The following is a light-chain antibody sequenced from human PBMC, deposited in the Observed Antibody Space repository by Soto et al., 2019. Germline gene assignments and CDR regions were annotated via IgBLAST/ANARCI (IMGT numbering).Light chain of an antibody. J-gene: IGKJ1*01. CDR3: QQYNTYAWT. Sequence: DIQMTQSPSTLSASIGDRVTITCRASQSISTWLAWYQQKPGKAPKLLIFKASSLQSGFQSRVSGTGSVTEFILTINSLQPDDFATYYCQQYNTYAWTFGQGTKLDI. CDR2: KAS. CDR1: QSISTW. V-gene: IGKV1-5*03.